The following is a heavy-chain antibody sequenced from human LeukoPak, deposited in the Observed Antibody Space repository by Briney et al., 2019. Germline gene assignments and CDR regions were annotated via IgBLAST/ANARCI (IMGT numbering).Heavy chain of an antibody. CDR2: ISWNSGSI. J-gene: IGHJ4*02. V-gene: IGHV3-9*01. CDR1: GFTFDDYA. CDR3: ATSYY. D-gene: IGHD6-6*01. Sequence: GRSLRLSCAASGFTFDDYAMRWVRQAPGKGLEWVSGISWNSGSIGYADSVKGRFTISRDNAKNSLYLQMNSLRAEDTASYYCATSYYWGQGTLVTVSS.